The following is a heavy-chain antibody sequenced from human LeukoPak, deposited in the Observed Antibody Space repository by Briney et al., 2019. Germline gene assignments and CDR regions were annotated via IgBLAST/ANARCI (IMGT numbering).Heavy chain of an antibody. CDR1: GYSISSGYY. Sequence: SETLSLTCTVSGYSISSGYYSGWIRQPPGKGLEWIGSTYHSGSTYYSPSLKSRVTISVDTSKNQFSLKLSSVTAADTAVYYCARTRIAVAGIGTYYFDYWGQGTLVTVSS. CDR3: ARTRIAVAGIGTYYFDY. D-gene: IGHD6-19*01. J-gene: IGHJ4*02. V-gene: IGHV4-38-2*02. CDR2: TYHSGST.